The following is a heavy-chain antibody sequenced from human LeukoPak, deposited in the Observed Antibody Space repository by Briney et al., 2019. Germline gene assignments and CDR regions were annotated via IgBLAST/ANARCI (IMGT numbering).Heavy chain of an antibody. J-gene: IGHJ4*01. CDR3: AKSGGYGLIDY. Sequence: PSETLSLTCAVYGGSFSGYYWSWIRQPPGKGLEWIGEINHSGSTNYNPSLKSRVTISVDTSKSQFSLKLSSVTTADTAVYYCAKSGGYGLIDYWGQGTLVSASS. D-gene: IGHD1-26*01. CDR2: INHSGST. V-gene: IGHV4-34*01. CDR1: GGSFSGYY.